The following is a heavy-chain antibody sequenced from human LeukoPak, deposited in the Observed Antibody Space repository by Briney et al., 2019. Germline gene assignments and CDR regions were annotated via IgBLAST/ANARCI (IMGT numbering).Heavy chain of an antibody. D-gene: IGHD2-8*01. CDR3: ARDAPIIPYCTNGVCYTGYDAFDI. CDR2: IIPIFGTA. CDR1: GGTFSSYA. Sequence: SVKVSCKASGGTFSSYAISWVRQAPGQGLEWMGRIIPIFGTANYAQKFQGRVTITTDESTSTAYMELSSLRSEDTAVYSCARDAPIIPYCTNGVCYTGYDAFDIWGQGTMVTVSS. J-gene: IGHJ3*02. V-gene: IGHV1-69*05.